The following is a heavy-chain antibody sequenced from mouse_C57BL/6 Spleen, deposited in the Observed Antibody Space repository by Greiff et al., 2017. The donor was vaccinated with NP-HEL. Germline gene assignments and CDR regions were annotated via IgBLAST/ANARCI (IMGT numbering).Heavy chain of an antibody. CDR1: GFTFSSYA. Sequence: EVQLVESGGGLVKPGGSLKLSCAASGFTFSSYAMSWVRQTPEKRLEWVATISDGGSYTYYPDNVKGRFTISRDNAKNNLYLQMSHLKSEDTAMYYCARDAKDYAMDYWVQGTSVTVSS. V-gene: IGHV5-4*01. J-gene: IGHJ4*01. CDR3: ARDAKDYAMDY. CDR2: ISDGGSYT.